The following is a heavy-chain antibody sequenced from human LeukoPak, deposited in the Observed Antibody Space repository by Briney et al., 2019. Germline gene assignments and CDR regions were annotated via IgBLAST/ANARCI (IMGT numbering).Heavy chain of an antibody. D-gene: IGHD5-12*01. V-gene: IGHV3-30*18. J-gene: IGHJ4*02. Sequence: QPRGSLRLSCAASGFTFSSYGMHWVRQAPGKGLEWVAVISYDGSNKYYADSVKGRFTISRDNSKNTLYLQMNSLRAEDTAVYYCAKDFPLGGYAFDYWGQGTLVTVSS. CDR1: GFTFSSYG. CDR2: ISYDGSNK. CDR3: AKDFPLGGYAFDY.